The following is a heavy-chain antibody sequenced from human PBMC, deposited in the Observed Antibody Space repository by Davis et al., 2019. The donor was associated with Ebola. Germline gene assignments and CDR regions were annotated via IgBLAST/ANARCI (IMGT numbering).Heavy chain of an antibody. CDR1: GGTFSSYA. D-gene: IGHD3/OR15-3a*01. Sequence: SVKVSCKASGGTFSSYAISWVRQAPGQGLEWMGGIIPIFGTANYAQKFQGRVTITADESTSTAYMELSSLRSEDTAVYYCARDKDWRDDYYYYYDMDVWGQGTTVTVSS. CDR3: ARDKDWRDDYYYYYDMDV. V-gene: IGHV1-69*13. J-gene: IGHJ6*02. CDR2: IIPIFGTA.